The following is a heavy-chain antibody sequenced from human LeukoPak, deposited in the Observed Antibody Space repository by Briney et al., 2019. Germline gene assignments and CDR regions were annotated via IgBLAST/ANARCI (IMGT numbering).Heavy chain of an antibody. D-gene: IGHD2-15*01. CDR1: GGSISSYY. V-gene: IGHV4-59*01. CDR3: ARSPDRYCSGGSCLRFDP. CDR2: IYYSGST. Sequence: PSETLSLTCTVSGGSISSYYWSWIRQPPGKGLEWIGYIYYSGSTNYNPSLKSRVTISVDTSKNQFSLKLSSVTAADTAVYYCARSPDRYCSGGSCLRFDPWGQGTLVTVSS. J-gene: IGHJ5*02.